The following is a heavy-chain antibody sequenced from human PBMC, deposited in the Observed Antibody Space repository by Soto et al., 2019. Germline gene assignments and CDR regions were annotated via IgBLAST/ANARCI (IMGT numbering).Heavy chain of an antibody. V-gene: IGHV5-51*01. CDR2: IYPDDSDT. Sequence: GESLKISCRASGYNFNNYWIGWVRQMPEKGLEWMGFIYPDDSDTKYSPSFQGQVTISVDKSITTASLQWSSLKASDTAMYYCARIPFAATGFYFDCWAQGTLVTV. J-gene: IGHJ4*02. CDR1: GYNFNNYW. CDR3: ARIPFAATGFYFDC. D-gene: IGHD6-13*01.